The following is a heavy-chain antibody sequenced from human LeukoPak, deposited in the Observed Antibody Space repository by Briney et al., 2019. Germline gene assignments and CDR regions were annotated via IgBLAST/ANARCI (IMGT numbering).Heavy chain of an antibody. CDR3: ARGPYKYDGSGAFDI. J-gene: IGHJ3*02. V-gene: IGHV4-61*02. CDR2: IYTSGST. CDR1: GGSISSDTCY. Sequence: IPSETLSLTCTVSGGSISSDTCYWSWIRQPAGKGLEWIGRIYTSGSTNYNPSLKSRVTISVDTSKNQFSLKLTSVTAADTAVYYCARGPYKYDGSGAFDIWGQGTMVTVSS. D-gene: IGHD3-22*01.